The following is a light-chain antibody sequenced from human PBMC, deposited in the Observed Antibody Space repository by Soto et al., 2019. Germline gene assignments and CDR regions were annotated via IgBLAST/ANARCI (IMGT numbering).Light chain of an antibody. CDR1: SSDVGGYNY. V-gene: IGLV2-14*01. Sequence: HSVLTQHASVSGSPGQSITISCTGTSSDVGGYNYVSWYQQHPGKAPKLMIYEVSNRPSGVSNRFSGSKSGNTASLTISGLQAEDEADYYCSSYTSSSTPYVFGTGTKVTVL. CDR3: SSYTSSSTPYV. J-gene: IGLJ1*01. CDR2: EVS.